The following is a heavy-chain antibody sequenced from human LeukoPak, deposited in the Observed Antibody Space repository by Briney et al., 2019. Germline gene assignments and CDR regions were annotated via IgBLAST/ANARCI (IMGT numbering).Heavy chain of an antibody. J-gene: IGHJ4*02. CDR3: ATRRGYSYGPFDY. CDR1: GFTFSSYA. CDR2: ISYDGSNK. Sequence: PGGSLRLSCAASGFTFSSYAMHWVRQAPGKGREWVAVISYDGSNKYYADSVKGRFTISRDNSKNTLYLQMNSLRAEDTAVYYCATRRGYSYGPFDYWGQGTLVTVSS. D-gene: IGHD5-18*01. V-gene: IGHV3-30-3*01.